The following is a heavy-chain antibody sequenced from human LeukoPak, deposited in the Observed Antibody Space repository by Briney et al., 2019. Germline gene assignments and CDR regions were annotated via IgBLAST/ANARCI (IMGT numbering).Heavy chain of an antibody. J-gene: IGHJ3*02. CDR1: GFTFSNYS. CDR2: ISISSSYI. Sequence: PGGSLRLSCAASGFTFSNYSWNWVRQAPGKGLEWVSSISISSSYIYYADSVKGRFTISRDNAKNSLYLQMNSLRAEDTAVYYCARLYSSSWYSAFDIWGQGTMVTVSS. D-gene: IGHD6-13*01. V-gene: IGHV3-21*01. CDR3: ARLYSSSWYSAFDI.